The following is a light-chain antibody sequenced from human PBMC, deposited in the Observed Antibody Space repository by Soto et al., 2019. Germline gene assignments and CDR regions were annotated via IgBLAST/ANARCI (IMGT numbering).Light chain of an antibody. CDR3: QQDSSSSVT. CDR2: GAS. V-gene: IGKV1-5*03. J-gene: IGKJ4*01. CDR1: QSISRW. Sequence: DIQMTQSPSTPASVGDRVTITCRASQSISRWLAWYQQKPGKAPKLLIYGASNLESGVPSRFSGSGSGTEFTLTISSLLPDAFATYYCQQDSSSSVTFGGGTKVEI.